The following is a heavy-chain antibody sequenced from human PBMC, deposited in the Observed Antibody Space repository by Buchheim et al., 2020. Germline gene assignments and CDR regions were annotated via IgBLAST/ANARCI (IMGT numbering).Heavy chain of an antibody. Sequence: QVQLQQWGAGLLKPSETLSLTCAVYGGSFSGYYWSWIRQPPGKGLEWIGEINHSGSTNYNPSLKSRVTISVEPSKNQFSLKLSSVTAADTAVYYCARGERWLQIGGIYWGQGTL. V-gene: IGHV4-34*01. CDR1: GGSFSGYY. CDR2: INHSGST. D-gene: IGHD5-24*01. CDR3: ARGERWLQIGGIY. J-gene: IGHJ4*02.